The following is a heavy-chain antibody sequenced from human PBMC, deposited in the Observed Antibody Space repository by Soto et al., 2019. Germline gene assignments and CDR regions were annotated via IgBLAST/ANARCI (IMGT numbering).Heavy chain of an antibody. V-gene: IGHV4-30-4*01. CDR2: IHYSGST. Sequence: SETLSLTCTVSGGSISSGDYYWSWIRQPPGKGLEWIGYIHYSGSTYYNPSLKSRVTISVDTSKNQFSLKLSSVTAADTAVYYCARTYYDYVWGSYPRPYYFDYWGQGTLVTVSS. CDR1: GGSISSGDYY. CDR3: ARTYYDYVWGSYPRPYYFDY. J-gene: IGHJ4*02. D-gene: IGHD3-16*02.